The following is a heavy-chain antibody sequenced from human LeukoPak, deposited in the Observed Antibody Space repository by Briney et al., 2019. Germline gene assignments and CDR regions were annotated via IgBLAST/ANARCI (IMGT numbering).Heavy chain of an antibody. CDR1: GFNFSSYW. J-gene: IGHJ4*02. CDR2: IKQDGSEK. D-gene: IGHD5-12*01. V-gene: IGHV3-7*04. CDR3: ARDFGGYDPSGGSGFDY. Sequence: GGSLRLSCAASGFNFSSYWMSWVRQAPGKGLEWVANIKQDGSEKYYVASVKGRFTISRDNAKNSLYLQMNSLRAEDTAVYYCARDFGGYDPSGGSGFDYWGQGTLVTVSS.